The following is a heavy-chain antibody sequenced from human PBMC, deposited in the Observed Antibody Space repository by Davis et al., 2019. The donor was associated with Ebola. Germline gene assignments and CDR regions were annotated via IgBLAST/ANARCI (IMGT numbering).Heavy chain of an antibody. Sequence: ASAQVSCKASPNTFTSYGVSWVRQAPGQGLEWMGWINPYNCNTNYAQNVQGRVTMTTDTSTSTAYMEVGSLRSDDTAVYYCARAQFPTTSDHWGQGTLVTVSS. D-gene: IGHD1-1*01. CDR3: ARAQFPTTSDH. CDR1: PNTFTSYG. V-gene: IGHV1-18*04. CDR2: INPYNCNT. J-gene: IGHJ4*02.